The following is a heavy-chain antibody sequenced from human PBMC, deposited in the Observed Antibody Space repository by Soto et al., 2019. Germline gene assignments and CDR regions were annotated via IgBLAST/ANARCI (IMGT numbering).Heavy chain of an antibody. CDR1: GFSFSNYA. CDR2: ISDKGGST. Sequence: GGSLRLSCAASGFSFSNYAVSWVRQTPGRGLEWVASISDKGGSTKYADSVNGRFTISRDNSRNTLFLHMDSLRAEDTAVYYCARLPYSYVSSYFFDFWGQGNQVTVSS. V-gene: IGHV3-23*01. CDR3: ARLPYSYVSSYFFDF. D-gene: IGHD5-18*01. J-gene: IGHJ4*02.